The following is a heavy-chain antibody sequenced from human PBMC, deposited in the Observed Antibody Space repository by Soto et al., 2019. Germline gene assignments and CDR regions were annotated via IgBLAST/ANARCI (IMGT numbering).Heavy chain of an antibody. CDR3: ASRPRGYSYGRVHFYI. CDR2: IIPIFGTA. D-gene: IGHD5-18*01. CDR1: AGTISSYA. Sequence: ASVKVSCKASAGTISSYAISWVRQAPGQGLEWMGGIIPIFGTANYAQKFQGRVTITADESTSTAYMELSSLRSEDTAVYYCASRPRGYSYGRVHFYICGQGTMVTVSS. J-gene: IGHJ3*02. V-gene: IGHV1-69*13.